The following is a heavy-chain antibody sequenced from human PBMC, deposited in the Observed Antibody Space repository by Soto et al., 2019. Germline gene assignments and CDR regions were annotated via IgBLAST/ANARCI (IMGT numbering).Heavy chain of an antibody. D-gene: IGHD6-19*01. Sequence: GGSLRLSCTASGFSFNAFSMSWVRQAPGKGLEWVSTITGAISKTYYADSVRGRFIVSRDNSKNTLFLQMNSLRAEDTATYYCAKVGYYNSGWFDSWGQGTLVTVSS. V-gene: IGHV3-23*01. J-gene: IGHJ5*01. CDR3: AKVGYYNSGWFDS. CDR1: GFSFNAFS. CDR2: ITGAISKT.